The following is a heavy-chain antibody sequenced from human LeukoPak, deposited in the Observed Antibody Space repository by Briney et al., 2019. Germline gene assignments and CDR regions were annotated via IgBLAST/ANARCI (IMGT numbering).Heavy chain of an antibody. CDR2: IYYSGST. CDR1: GGSISSSSYY. V-gene: IGHV4-39*02. Sequence: SETLSLTCTVSGGSISSSSYYWGWIRQPPGKGLEWIGSIYYSGSTYYNPSLKSRVTISVDTSKNQFSLKLSSVTAADTAVYYCAREWVVERVATLDYWGQGTLVTVSS. D-gene: IGHD5-12*01. J-gene: IGHJ4*02. CDR3: AREWVVERVATLDY.